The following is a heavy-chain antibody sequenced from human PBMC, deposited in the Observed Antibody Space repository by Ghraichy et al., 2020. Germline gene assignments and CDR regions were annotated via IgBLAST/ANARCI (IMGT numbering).Heavy chain of an antibody. Sequence: SLNISCAASGFTFDDYAMHWVRQAPGKGLEWVSGISWNSGSIGYADSVKGRFTISRDNAKNSLYLQMNSLRAEDTALYYCAKDNGSGSYYNAYFDYWGQGTLVTVSS. CDR3: AKDNGSGSYYNAYFDY. J-gene: IGHJ4*02. D-gene: IGHD3-10*01. V-gene: IGHV3-9*01. CDR1: GFTFDDYA. CDR2: ISWNSGSI.